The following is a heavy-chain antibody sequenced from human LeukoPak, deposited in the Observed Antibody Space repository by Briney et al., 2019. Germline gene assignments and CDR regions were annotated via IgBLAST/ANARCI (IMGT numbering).Heavy chain of an antibody. CDR1: GYTFSSYW. CDR3: ASGLYDSSAFDI. J-gene: IGHJ3*02. CDR2: IYPGDSDT. V-gene: IGHV5-51*03. Sequence: PGESLRISCKGSGYTFSSYWIGWVRQMPGKGLEWMGIIYPGDSDTRYSPSLQGQVTISVDTSIGTAYLQWSSLKASDTAIYYCASGLYDSSAFDIWGQGTMVTVSS. D-gene: IGHD3-22*01.